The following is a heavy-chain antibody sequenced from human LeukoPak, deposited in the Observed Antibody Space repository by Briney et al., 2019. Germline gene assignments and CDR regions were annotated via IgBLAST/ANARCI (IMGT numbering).Heavy chain of an antibody. CDR2: INPSGGST. J-gene: IGHJ3*01. V-gene: IGHV1-46*01. CDR1: GYTFTSYY. Sequence: EASVKVSCKASGYTFTSYYMHWVRQAPGQGLEWMGIINPSGGSTNYAQNFQGRVTLTRDTSTSTVYMELSSLRSEDTAIYYCARIRDGYNDAYDLWGQGTVVTVPS. CDR3: ARIRDGYNDAYDL. D-gene: IGHD5-24*01.